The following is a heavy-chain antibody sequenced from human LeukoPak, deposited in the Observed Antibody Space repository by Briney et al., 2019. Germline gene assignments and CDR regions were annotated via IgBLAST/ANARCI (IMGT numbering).Heavy chain of an antibody. Sequence: GGALRLSCAASGFDFSDYTINWVRQAPGKGLEWVSSISSNGRYIYYADSVKGRLTISRDNAKNSVYLQMNSLRAEDTAVYYCARDGMGSYDYWGQGTLVTVSS. J-gene: IGHJ4*02. V-gene: IGHV3-21*01. CDR2: ISSNGRYI. CDR3: ARDGMGSYDY. CDR1: GFDFSDYT. D-gene: IGHD3-10*01.